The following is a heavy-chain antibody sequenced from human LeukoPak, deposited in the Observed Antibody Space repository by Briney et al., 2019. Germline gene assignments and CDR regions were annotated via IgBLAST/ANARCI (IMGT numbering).Heavy chain of an antibody. V-gene: IGHV3-15*01. CDR2: IKSKTDGGTT. D-gene: IGHD1-26*01. Sequence: GGSLRLSCAASGFTFSNAWMSWVRQAPGKGLEWVGRIKSKTDGGTTDYAAPVKGRFTISRDDSKNTLYLQMNSLKTEDTAVYYCTTDPPVGSGSYWGPYYYYMDVWGKGTTVTVSS. CDR1: GFTFSNAW. CDR3: TTDPPVGSGSYWGPYYYYMDV. J-gene: IGHJ6*03.